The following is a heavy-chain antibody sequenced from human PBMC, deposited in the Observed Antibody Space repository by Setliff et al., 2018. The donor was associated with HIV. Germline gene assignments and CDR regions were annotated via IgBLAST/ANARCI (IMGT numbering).Heavy chain of an antibody. CDR3: AKAQWLLSHWGFDP. J-gene: IGHJ5*02. CDR2: ISGSGGST. V-gene: IGHV3-23*01. CDR1: GFTFNSYA. D-gene: IGHD3-3*01. Sequence: GGSLRLSCAASGFTFNSYAMSWVRQAPGKGLEWVSAISGSGGSTYYADSVKGRFTISRDNSKNTLDLQMNSLRAEDTAVYDCAKAQWLLSHWGFDPWGQGTLVTVSS.